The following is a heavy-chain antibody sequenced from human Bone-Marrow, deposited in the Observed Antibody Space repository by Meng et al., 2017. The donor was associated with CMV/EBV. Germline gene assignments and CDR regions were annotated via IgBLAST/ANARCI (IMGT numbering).Heavy chain of an antibody. CDR3: ARDPQLGPDAFDI. CDR2: TYYRSKWSN. CDR1: GDSVSSDTVV. Sequence: SQTLSLTCAISGDSVSSDTVVWNWIRQSPSRGLEWLGRTYYRSKWSNDYAVSVESRITINPDTSKNQFSLQLNSVTPEDTAVYYCARDPQLGPDAFDIWGQGTMVTVSS. D-gene: IGHD3-10*01. J-gene: IGHJ3*02. V-gene: IGHV6-1*01.